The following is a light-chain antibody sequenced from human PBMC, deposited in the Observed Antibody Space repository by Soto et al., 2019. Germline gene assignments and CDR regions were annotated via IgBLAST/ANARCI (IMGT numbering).Light chain of an antibody. V-gene: IGKV3-20*01. J-gene: IGKJ2*01. Sequence: EIVLTQSPGTLSLSTGERATLSCRASQSVSRSYLAWYQQKHGQAPRLLIYGASSRATGIPDRFSGSGSGTDFTLTISRLEPEDFAVYFCQQYGSSPTFGQGTKLEI. CDR2: GAS. CDR1: QSVSRSY. CDR3: QQYGSSPT.